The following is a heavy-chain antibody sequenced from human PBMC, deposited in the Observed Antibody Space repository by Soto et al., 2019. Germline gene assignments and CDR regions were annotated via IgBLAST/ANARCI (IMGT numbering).Heavy chain of an antibody. CDR2: IQRGGST. D-gene: IGHD2-15*01. Sequence: EVQLVESGGDLVQPGGSLRLSCEASGFTVSTNYMNWVRQALGKGLEWVSLIQRGGSTLYADSVKSRFTISGDNSKNTLFLQLNRLRVEDTAMYYCSRDDVYCGGGGCYGVPMEVWGRGTAVTVSS. J-gene: IGHJ6*03. CDR3: SRDDVYCGGGGCYGVPMEV. CDR1: GFTVSTNY. V-gene: IGHV3-66*01.